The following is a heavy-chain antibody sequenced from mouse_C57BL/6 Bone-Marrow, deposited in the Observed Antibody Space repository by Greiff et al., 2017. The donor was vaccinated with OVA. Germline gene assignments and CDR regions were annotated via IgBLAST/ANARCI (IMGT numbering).Heavy chain of an antibody. CDR3: ARPPRDYYAMDY. J-gene: IGHJ4*01. CDR1: GYTFTSYT. Sequence: QVQLQQSGAELVKPGASVKMSCKASGYTFTSYTMHWVKQRPGQGLEWIGYINPSSGYTKYNQKFKDKATLTADKSSSTAYMQLSSLTSEDSAVYYCARPPRDYYAMDYWGQGTSVTVSS. CDR2: INPSSGYT. V-gene: IGHV1-4*01.